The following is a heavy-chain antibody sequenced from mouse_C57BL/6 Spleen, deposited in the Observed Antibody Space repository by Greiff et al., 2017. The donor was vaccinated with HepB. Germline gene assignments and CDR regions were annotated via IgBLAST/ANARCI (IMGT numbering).Heavy chain of an antibody. V-gene: IGHV1-15*01. J-gene: IGHJ3*01. CDR1: GYTFTDYE. CDR3: TRYGPFAY. Sequence: VKLVESGAELVRPGASVTLSCKASGYTFTDYEMHWVKQTPVHGLEWIGAIDPETGGTAYNQKFKGKAILTADKSSSTAYMELRSLTSEDSAVYYCTRYGPFAYWGQGTLVTVSA. CDR2: IDPETGGT. D-gene: IGHD1-2*01.